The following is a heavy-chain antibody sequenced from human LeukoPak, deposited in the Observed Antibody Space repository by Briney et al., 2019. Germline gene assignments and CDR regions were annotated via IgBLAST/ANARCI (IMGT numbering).Heavy chain of an antibody. CDR3: ARAHTAWELLRGFDY. Sequence: GGSLRLSCAASGFTFSSYSMNWVRQAPGKGLEWVSSISSSSYIYYADSVKGRFTISRDNAKNSLYLQMNSLRAEDTAVYYCARAHTAWELLRGFDYWGQGTLVTVSS. CDR1: GFTFSSYS. J-gene: IGHJ4*02. V-gene: IGHV3-21*01. D-gene: IGHD1-26*01. CDR2: ISSSSYI.